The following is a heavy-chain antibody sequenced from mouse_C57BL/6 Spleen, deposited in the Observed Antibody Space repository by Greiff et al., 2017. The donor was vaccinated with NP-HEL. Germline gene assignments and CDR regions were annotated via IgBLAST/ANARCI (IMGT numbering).Heavy chain of an antibody. Sequence: QVQLQQPGAELVRPGTSVKLSCKASGYTFTSYWMHWVKQRPGQGLEWIGVIDPSDSYTNYNQKFKGKATLTVDTSSSTAYMQLSSLTSEDSAVYYCALLYGNYGGETAMDYWGQGTSVTVSS. D-gene: IGHD2-1*01. CDR2: IDPSDSYT. V-gene: IGHV1-59*01. J-gene: IGHJ4*01. CDR1: GYTFTSYW. CDR3: ALLYGNYGGETAMDY.